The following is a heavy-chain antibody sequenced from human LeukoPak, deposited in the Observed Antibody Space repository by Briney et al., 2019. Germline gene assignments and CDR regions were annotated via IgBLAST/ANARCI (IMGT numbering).Heavy chain of an antibody. V-gene: IGHV3-30*04. D-gene: IGHD3-3*01. Sequence: GGSLRLSCAASGFTFSSYAMHWVRQAPGKGLEWVAVISYDGSNKYYADSVKGRFTISRDNSKNTLYLQMNSLRAEDTAVYYCVREYYDSMMDVWGQGTTVTVSS. CDR3: VREYYDSMMDV. J-gene: IGHJ6*02. CDR2: ISYDGSNK. CDR1: GFTFSSYA.